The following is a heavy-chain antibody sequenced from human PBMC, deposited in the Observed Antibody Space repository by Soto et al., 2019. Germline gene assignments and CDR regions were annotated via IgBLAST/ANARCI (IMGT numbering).Heavy chain of an antibody. Sequence: ASVKVSCKASGYTFTSYAMHWVRQAPGQRLERMGWINAGNGNTKYSQRFQGRVTITRDTSASTAYMELSSLRSEDTAVYYRARIKNYYGMDVWGQGTTVTVSS. J-gene: IGHJ6*02. V-gene: IGHV1-3*01. CDR1: GYTFTSYA. CDR2: INAGNGNT. CDR3: ARIKNYYGMDV. D-gene: IGHD3-16*01.